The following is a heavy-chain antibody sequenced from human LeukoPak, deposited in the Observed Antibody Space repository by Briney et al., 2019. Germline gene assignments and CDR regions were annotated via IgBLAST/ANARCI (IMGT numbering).Heavy chain of an antibody. CDR1: GFTFTDHY. V-gene: IGHV3-11*01. Sequence: GGSLRLSCAASGFTFTDHYMSWVRQAPGKGLEWVSYISSGGDIIYYADSVKGRFTISRDNAKNSLYLQMNSLRAEDTALYYCAKHDYGVAFDYWGQGTLVTVSS. CDR2: ISSGGDII. D-gene: IGHD4-17*01. CDR3: AKHDYGVAFDY. J-gene: IGHJ4*02.